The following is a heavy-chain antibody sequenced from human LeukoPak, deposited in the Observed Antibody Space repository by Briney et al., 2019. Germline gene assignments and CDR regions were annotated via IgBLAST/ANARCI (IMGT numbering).Heavy chain of an antibody. CDR3: ARGVNYFVLEY. CDR1: GFTFSTYA. Sequence: GGSLRLSCAASGFTFSTYAMSWVRQAPGKGLEWVSALSPSGGITYYEDSVKGRFTISRDNYKNTLYLQMNSLRAEDTAVYYCARGVNYFVLEYWGQGTLVTVSS. V-gene: IGHV3-23*01. D-gene: IGHD3-10*02. J-gene: IGHJ4*02. CDR2: LSPSGGIT.